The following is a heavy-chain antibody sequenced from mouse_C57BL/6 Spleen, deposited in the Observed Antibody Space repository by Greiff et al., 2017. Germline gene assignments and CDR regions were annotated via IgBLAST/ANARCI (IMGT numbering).Heavy chain of an antibody. D-gene: IGHD1-1*01. J-gene: IGHJ3*01. CDR3: ARVTTVVPFAY. Sequence: VQLQQSGAELVKPGASVKLSCTASGFNIKDYYMHWVKQRTEQGLEWIGRIDPEDGENKSAPKFQGKATITADTSSNTAYLQLSSLTSEDTAVYYCARVTTVVPFAYWGQGTLVTVSA. V-gene: IGHV14-2*01. CDR2: IDPEDGEN. CDR1: GFNIKDYY.